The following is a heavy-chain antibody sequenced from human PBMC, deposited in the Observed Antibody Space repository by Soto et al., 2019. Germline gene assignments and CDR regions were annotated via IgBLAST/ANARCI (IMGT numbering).Heavy chain of an antibody. J-gene: IGHJ4*02. CDR2: IIPILGIA. Sequence: QVQLVQSGAEVKKPGSSVKVSCKASGGTFSSYTISWVRQAPGQGLEWMGRIIPILGIANYAQKFQGRVTITADKSTSTAYMELSSLRSEDTAVYYCARGCDGGSYHNYLFDYWGQGTLVTVSS. CDR1: GGTFSSYT. CDR3: ARGCDGGSYHNYLFDY. V-gene: IGHV1-69*02. D-gene: IGHD2-15*01.